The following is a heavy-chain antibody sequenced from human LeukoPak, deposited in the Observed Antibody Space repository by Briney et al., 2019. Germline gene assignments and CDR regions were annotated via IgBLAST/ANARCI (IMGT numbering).Heavy chain of an antibody. Sequence: PGGSLRLSCAASGFTFSTFGMSWVRRAPGKGPEWVSGITGSGATTYYADSVKGRFTISRDNSQNTLYLQMNTLRAEDTAIYYCAKGGVRYFDWLQTVNWFDPWGQGTLVTVSS. V-gene: IGHV3-23*01. D-gene: IGHD3-9*01. J-gene: IGHJ5*02. CDR3: AKGGVRYFDWLQTVNWFDP. CDR1: GFTFSTFG. CDR2: ITGSGATT.